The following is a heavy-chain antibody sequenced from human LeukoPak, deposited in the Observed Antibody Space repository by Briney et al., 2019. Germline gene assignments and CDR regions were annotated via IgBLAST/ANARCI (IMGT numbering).Heavy chain of an antibody. CDR1: GFTFDDYA. Sequence: SLRLTCAASGFTFDDYAMHWVRQAPGKGLEWVSGISWNSGSIGYADSVKGRFTISRDNAKNSLYLQMNSLSADGVALYEFAKDENSGPLGYYFDYWSQGTLVTVSS. CDR2: ISWNSGSI. D-gene: IGHD1-26*01. V-gene: IGHV3-9*03. J-gene: IGHJ4*02. CDR3: AKDENSGPLGYYFDY.